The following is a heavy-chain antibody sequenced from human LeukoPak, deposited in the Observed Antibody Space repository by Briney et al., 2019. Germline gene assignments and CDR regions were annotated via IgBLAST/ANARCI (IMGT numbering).Heavy chain of an antibody. J-gene: IGHJ4*01. CDR2: MNPNSGDT. Sequence: ASVKVSCKASGYTFTSYDINWVRQATGQGLEWMGWMNPNSGDTGYVQKFQGRVTMTRDTSTTTVYMELSSLRSEDTAVYYCSRGYCSSTRCYAPDYWGQGTLVTVSS. CDR1: GYTFTSYD. D-gene: IGHD2-2*01. CDR3: SRGYCSSTRCYAPDY. V-gene: IGHV1-8*01.